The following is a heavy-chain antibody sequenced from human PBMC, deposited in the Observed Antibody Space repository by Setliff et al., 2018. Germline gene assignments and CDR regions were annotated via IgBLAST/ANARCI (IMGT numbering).Heavy chain of an antibody. J-gene: IGHJ6*03. V-gene: IGHV4-61*02. D-gene: IGHD6-19*01. Sequence: KPSETLSLTCTVSGGSISSDVYYWSWIRQPAGKGLEWIGRMYTSGSTNYNPSLKSRVTISIDTSKNQFSLKLNSVTAADMAMYYCAREQWLDPPGYYYMDVWAKGTTVTVSS. CDR1: GGSISSDVYY. CDR2: MYTSGST. CDR3: AREQWLDPPGYYYMDV.